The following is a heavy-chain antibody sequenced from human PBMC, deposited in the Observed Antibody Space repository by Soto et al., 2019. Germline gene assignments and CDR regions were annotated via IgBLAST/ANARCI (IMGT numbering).Heavy chain of an antibody. CDR3: ARDPPGIRFLEWLYPYYYYYGMDV. D-gene: IGHD3-3*01. V-gene: IGHV1-18*04. Sequence: ASVKVSCKASGYTFTSYGISWVRQAPGQGLEWMGWISAYNGNTNYAQKLQGRVIMTTDTSTSTAYMELRSLRSDDTAVYYCARDPPGIRFLEWLYPYYYYYGMDVWGQGTTVTVSS. J-gene: IGHJ6*02. CDR2: ISAYNGNT. CDR1: GYTFTSYG.